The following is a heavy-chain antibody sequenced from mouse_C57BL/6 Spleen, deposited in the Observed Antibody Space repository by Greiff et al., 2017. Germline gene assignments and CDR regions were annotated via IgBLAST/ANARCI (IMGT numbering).Heavy chain of an antibody. J-gene: IGHJ1*03. Sequence: EVQGVESGGGLVQPGGSLSLSCAASGFTFTDYYMSWVRQPPGKALAWLGLIRNKVNGYTTEYSASVKGRFTISRDNSQSILYLQMNALRAEDSATYYCARYMTGYDYDGYFDVWGTGTTVTVSS. CDR1: GFTFTDYY. CDR3: ARYMTGYDYDGYFDV. D-gene: IGHD2-4*01. CDR2: IRNKVNGYTT. V-gene: IGHV7-3*01.